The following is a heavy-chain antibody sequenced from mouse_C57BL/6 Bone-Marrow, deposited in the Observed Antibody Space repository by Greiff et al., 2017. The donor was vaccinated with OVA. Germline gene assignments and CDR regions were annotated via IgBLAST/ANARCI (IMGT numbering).Heavy chain of an antibody. Sequence: EVQRVESGPGLANPSQSLSLTCSVPGYSITRAYWNWIRKFPGNKLEYMGYLSYSGSTYYNPSLKSRISITRDTSKNQYYLQLNSVTTADTATYYCARERLRWYFDVWGTGTTVTVSS. CDR3: ARERLRWYFDV. V-gene: IGHV3-8*01. CDR1: GYSITRAY. J-gene: IGHJ1*03. D-gene: IGHD2-4*01. CDR2: LSYSGST.